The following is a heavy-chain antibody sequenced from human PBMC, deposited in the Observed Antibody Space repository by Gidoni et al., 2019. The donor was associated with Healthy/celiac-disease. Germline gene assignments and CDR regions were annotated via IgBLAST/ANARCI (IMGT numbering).Heavy chain of an antibody. V-gene: IGHV3-43*01. CDR1: GCTFGDYT. D-gene: IGHD3-10*01. CDR2: ISRDGVST. J-gene: IGHJ6*02. Sequence: ASSGCTFGDYTMRWVRHAPGTSREWVSLISRDGVSTYYADSVKGRFTISRDNTTYSLYLQMISLITEDTALYYCAKDFAAHSDYYGSGGWVTDVWGQGTTVTVSS. CDR3: AKDFAAHSDYYGSGGWVTDV.